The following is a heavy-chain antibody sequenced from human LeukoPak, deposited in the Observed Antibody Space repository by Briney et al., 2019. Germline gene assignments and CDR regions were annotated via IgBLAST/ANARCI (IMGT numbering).Heavy chain of an antibody. J-gene: IGHJ4*02. V-gene: IGHV3-64*01. CDR3: ARAPGPSGGPDY. CDR1: GFTFSSYA. D-gene: IGHD2-15*01. CDR2: ISSNGGGT. Sequence: PGGSLRLSCAASGFTFSSYAMHWVRQAPGKGLQYVSAISSNGGGTYYANSVKGRFTISRDNSKNTLYLQMGSLRAEDMAAYYCARAPGPSGGPDYWGQGTLVTVSS.